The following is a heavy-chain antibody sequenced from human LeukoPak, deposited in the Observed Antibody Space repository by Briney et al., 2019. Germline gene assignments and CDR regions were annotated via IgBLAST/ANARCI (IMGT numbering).Heavy chain of an antibody. V-gene: IGHV4-59*08. J-gene: IGHJ4*02. CDR1: GGSISSYY. CDR2: IYYSGST. CDR3: ARRAAGDYFDY. Sequence: SETLSLTCTVSGGSISSYYWSWIRQPPGKGLEWIGYIYYSGSTNYSPSLKSRVTISVDTSKNQFSLKLSSVTAADTAVYYCARRAAGDYFDYWGQGTLVTVSS. D-gene: IGHD7-27*01.